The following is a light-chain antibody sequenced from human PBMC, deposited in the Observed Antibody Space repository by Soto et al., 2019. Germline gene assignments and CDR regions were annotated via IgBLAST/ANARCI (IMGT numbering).Light chain of an antibody. Sequence: DIVMTQSPATRSVSPGERAPLSSRASQSVRSNLAWYKQKHGQAPSLLIHGASSRATGIPDRFIGSGSETAFTLTIIIRQSEDFSVYYCQQYNDWPPGTFGQGTKVEIK. V-gene: IGKV3-15*01. CDR3: QQYNDWPPGT. CDR1: QSVRSN. CDR2: GAS. J-gene: IGKJ1*01.